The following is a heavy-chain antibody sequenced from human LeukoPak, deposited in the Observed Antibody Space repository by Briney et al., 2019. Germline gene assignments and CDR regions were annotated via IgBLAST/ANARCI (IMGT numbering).Heavy chain of an antibody. Sequence: PSETLSLTCAVSGGSISSSNWWSWVRQPPGKGLEWIGSIYYSGSTYYNPSLKSRVTISVDTSKNQFSLKLSSVTAADTAVYYCARLFIWGQGTMVTVSS. CDR1: GGSISSSNW. V-gene: IGHV4-39*01. CDR2: IYYSGST. J-gene: IGHJ3*02. CDR3: ARLFI.